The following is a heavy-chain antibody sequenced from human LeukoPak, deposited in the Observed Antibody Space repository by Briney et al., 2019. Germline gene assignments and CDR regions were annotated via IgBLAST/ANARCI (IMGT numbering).Heavy chain of an antibody. CDR1: GYTFNSSY. CDR2: INPSDDST. V-gene: IGHV1-46*02. Sequence: ASVKVSCKASGYTFNSSYMHWVRQAPGQGLEWMGIINPSDDSTRYAQKFQGRVTMTKDTSTSTAYMELRSLRSDDTAVYYCARSTSGSYYVDYWGQGTLVTVSS. D-gene: IGHD1-26*01. J-gene: IGHJ4*02. CDR3: ARSTSGSYYVDY.